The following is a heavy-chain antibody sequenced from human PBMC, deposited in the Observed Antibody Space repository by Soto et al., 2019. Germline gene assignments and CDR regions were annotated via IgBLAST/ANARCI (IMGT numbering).Heavy chain of an antibody. Sequence: PGGSLRLSCAASGFTFSDYHMSWIRQAPGKGLEWVSYISSSGSNVYYADSVKGRFTISRDNAKNSLYLQMNSLRVEDTAVYYCAREPLSSGWPRISYYYYGMDVWGQGTTVTVSS. CDR2: ISSSGSNV. CDR1: GFTFSDYH. J-gene: IGHJ6*02. CDR3: AREPLSSGWPRISYYYYGMDV. V-gene: IGHV3-11*01. D-gene: IGHD6-19*01.